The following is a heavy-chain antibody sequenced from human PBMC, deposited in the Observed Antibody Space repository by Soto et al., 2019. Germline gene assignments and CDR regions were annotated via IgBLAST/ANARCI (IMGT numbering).Heavy chain of an antibody. Sequence: QVQLQKSGPGLVQPSQTLSLTCAISGDSVSSNSAAWNWIRQSPSRGLEWLGRTFYRSKWCNDYAVSVKSRITINPDSSKNHFSLQLNSVTPEDTAVYYCARDHLGAVAATPFDYWGQGTLVTVSS. CDR3: ARDHLGAVAATPFDY. V-gene: IGHV6-1*01. J-gene: IGHJ4*02. D-gene: IGHD2-15*01. CDR1: GDSVSSNSAA. CDR2: TFYRSKWCN.